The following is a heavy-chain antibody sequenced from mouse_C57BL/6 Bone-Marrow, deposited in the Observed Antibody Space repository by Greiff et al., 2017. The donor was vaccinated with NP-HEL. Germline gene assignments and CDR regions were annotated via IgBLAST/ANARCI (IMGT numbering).Heavy chain of an antibody. CDR2: IWSGGST. Sequence: QVQLKESGPGLVQPSQSLSITCTVSGFSLTSYGVHWVRQSPGKGLEWLGVIWSGGSTDYNAAFISRLSISKDNSKSQVFFKMNSLQADDTAIYYCARMEYGYDGYYFDYWGQVTTLTVSS. D-gene: IGHD2-2*01. J-gene: IGHJ2*01. CDR1: GFSLTSYG. CDR3: ARMEYGYDGYYFDY. V-gene: IGHV2-2*01.